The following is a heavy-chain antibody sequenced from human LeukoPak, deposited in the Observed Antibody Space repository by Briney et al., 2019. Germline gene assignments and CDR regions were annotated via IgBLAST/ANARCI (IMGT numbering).Heavy chain of an antibody. D-gene: IGHD3-3*01. CDR1: GFIVSSNY. CDR2: IYSTGST. V-gene: IGHV3-53*01. J-gene: IGHJ4*02. Sequence: GGSLRLSCAASGFIVSSNYMSWVRQAPGKGLEWVSVIYSTGSTHYADSVKGRFTISRDNSKNTLYLQMNSLRAEDTAVYYCARVSRSESGIYWGQGTLVTVSS. CDR3: ARVSRSESGIY.